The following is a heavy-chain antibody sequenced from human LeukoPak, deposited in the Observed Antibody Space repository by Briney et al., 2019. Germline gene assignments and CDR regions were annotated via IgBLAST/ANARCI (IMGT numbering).Heavy chain of an antibody. J-gene: IGHJ4*02. CDR1: GYSFTSYW. V-gene: IGHV3-21*01. D-gene: IGHD4-17*01. Sequence: GESLKISCKGSGYSFTSYWIGWVRQAPGKGLEWVSSISSSSSYIYYADSVKGRFTISRDNAKNSLYLQMNSLRAEDTAVYYCARDLTIYGDYSGDYWGQGTLVTVSS. CDR3: ARDLTIYGDYSGDY. CDR2: ISSSSSYI.